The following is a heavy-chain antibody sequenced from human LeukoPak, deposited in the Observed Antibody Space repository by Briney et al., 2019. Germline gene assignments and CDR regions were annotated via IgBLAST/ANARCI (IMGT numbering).Heavy chain of an antibody. V-gene: IGHV3-23*01. Sequence: GGSLRLSCAASGFTFSSYAMSWVRQAPGKGLEWISAISGSGGSTYYADSVKGRFTISRDNSKNTLYLQMSSLRAEDTAVYYCAKDTRYGDPSYGWGQGTLVTVSS. D-gene: IGHD4-17*01. CDR1: GFTFSSYA. CDR2: ISGSGGST. J-gene: IGHJ4*02. CDR3: AKDTRYGDPSYG.